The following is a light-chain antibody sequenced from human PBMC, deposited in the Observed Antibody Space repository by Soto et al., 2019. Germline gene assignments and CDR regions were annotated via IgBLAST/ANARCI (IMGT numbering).Light chain of an antibody. V-gene: IGKV1-5*01. CDR3: QQSFTTPRT. CDR1: QSMSGW. Sequence: GDRVTITCRASQSMSGWLAWYQQKPGKAPKLLIYDASNLESGVPSRFGGSGSGTEFTLTISSLQPDDFATYYCQQSFTTPRTFGQGTKVEIK. CDR2: DAS. J-gene: IGKJ1*01.